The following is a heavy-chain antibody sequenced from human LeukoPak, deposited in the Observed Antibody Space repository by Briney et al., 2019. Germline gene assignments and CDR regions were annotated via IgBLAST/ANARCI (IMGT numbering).Heavy chain of an antibody. CDR2: IYYSGST. CDR1: GGSISSSSYY. CDR3: ARYSYGYRRDWYFDL. J-gene: IGHJ2*01. Sequence: PSQTLSLTCTVSGGSISSSSYYWGWIRQPPGKGLEWIGSIYYSGSTYYNPSLKSRVTISVDTSKNQFSLKLSSVTAADTAVYYYARYSYGYRRDWYFDLWGRGTLVTVSS. D-gene: IGHD5-18*01. V-gene: IGHV4-39*01.